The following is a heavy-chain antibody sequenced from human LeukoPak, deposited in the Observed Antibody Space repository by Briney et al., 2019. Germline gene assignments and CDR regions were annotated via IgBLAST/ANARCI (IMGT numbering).Heavy chain of an antibody. Sequence: GGSLRLSCAASGFTFSSYGMHWVRQAPGKGLEWVAVISYDGSNKYYADSVKGRFTISRDNSKNTLYLQMNSLRAEDTAVYYCAKDQDTAMGLCYYYGMDVWGKGTTVTVSS. CDR2: ISYDGSNK. J-gene: IGHJ6*04. D-gene: IGHD5-18*01. V-gene: IGHV3-30*18. CDR3: AKDQDTAMGLCYYYGMDV. CDR1: GFTFSSYG.